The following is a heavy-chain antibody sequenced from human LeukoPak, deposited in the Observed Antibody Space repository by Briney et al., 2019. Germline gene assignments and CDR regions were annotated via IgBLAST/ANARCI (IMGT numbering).Heavy chain of an antibody. V-gene: IGHV3-30*04. CDR3: AKAPSNEDGDYEDYYYYYGMDV. CDR2: ISYDGSNK. Sequence: GGSLRLSCAASGFTFSSYAMHWVRQAPGKGLEWVAVISYDGSNKYYADSVKGRFTISRDNSKNTLYLQMNSLRAEDTAVYYCAKAPSNEDGDYEDYYYYYGMDVWGQGTTVTVSS. D-gene: IGHD4-17*01. J-gene: IGHJ6*02. CDR1: GFTFSSYA.